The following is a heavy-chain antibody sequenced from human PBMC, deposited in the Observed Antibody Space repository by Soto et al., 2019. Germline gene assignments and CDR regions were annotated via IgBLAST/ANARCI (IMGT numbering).Heavy chain of an antibody. V-gene: IGHV4-59*12. D-gene: IGHD4-4*01. J-gene: IGHJ6*03. CDR3: ARDFSLYSNYVHV. CDR1: GGSISSYY. Sequence: SETLSLTCTVSGGSISSYYLSWIRQPPGKGLEWIGYIYYSGSTYYNPSLKSRVTISVDTSKNQFSLKLSSVTAADTAVYYCARDFSLYSNYVHVWGQGTTVTVSS. CDR2: IYYSGST.